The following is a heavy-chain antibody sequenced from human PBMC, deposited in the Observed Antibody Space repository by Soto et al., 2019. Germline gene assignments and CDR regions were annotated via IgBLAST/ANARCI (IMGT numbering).Heavy chain of an antibody. CDR2: INAGNGNT. Sequence: QVQLVQSGAEVKKPGASVKVSCKASGYTFTSYAMHWVRQAPGQSLEWLGWINAGNGNTKYSQTFQGRVTITRDTSASTAYMELSSLRSEDTAVYYCAGDGANYDSRGYYRFWGQGPLVTVSS. CDR1: GYTFTSYA. CDR3: AGDGANYDSRGYYRF. V-gene: IGHV1-3*01. D-gene: IGHD3-22*01. J-gene: IGHJ4*02.